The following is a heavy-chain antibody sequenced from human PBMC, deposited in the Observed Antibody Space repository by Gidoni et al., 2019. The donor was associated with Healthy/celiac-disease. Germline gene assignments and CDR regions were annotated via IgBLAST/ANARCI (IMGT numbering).Heavy chain of an antibody. V-gene: IGHV3-30*03. CDR1: GFTFSSYG. J-gene: IGHJ4*02. CDR2: ISYDGSNK. CDR3: ARNLWFGEV. D-gene: IGHD3-10*01. Sequence: QVQLVESGGGVVQPGRSLRLSCAASGFTFSSYGMHWVRQAPGKGLEWVAVISYDGSNKYYADSVKGRFTISRDNSKNTLYLQMNRLRAEDTAVYYCARNLWFGEVWGQGTLVTVSS.